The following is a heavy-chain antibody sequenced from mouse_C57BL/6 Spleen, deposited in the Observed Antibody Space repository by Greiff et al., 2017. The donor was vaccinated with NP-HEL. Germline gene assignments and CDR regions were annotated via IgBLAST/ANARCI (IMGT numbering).Heavy chain of an antibody. CDR3: ARAFITTVSPFAY. V-gene: IGHV3-6*01. D-gene: IGHD1-1*01. Sequence: DVQLQESGPGLVKPSQSLSLTCSVTGYSITSGYYWNWIRQFPGNKLEWMGYISYDGSNNYNPSLKNRISITRDTSKNQCFLKLNSVTTEDTATYYGARAFITTVSPFAYWGQGTLVTVSA. CDR2: ISYDGSN. CDR1: GYSITSGYY. J-gene: IGHJ3*01.